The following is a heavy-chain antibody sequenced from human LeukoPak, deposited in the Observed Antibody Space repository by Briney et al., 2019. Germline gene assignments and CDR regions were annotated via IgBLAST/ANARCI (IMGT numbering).Heavy chain of an antibody. D-gene: IGHD1-14*01. V-gene: IGHV1-2*02. CDR1: GYTFTDYY. CDR3: AREIRPGNYYYYMDV. J-gene: IGHJ6*03. Sequence: ASVKVSCKASGYTFTDYYVHWVRQAPGQGLEWMGWINSNSGGTKYTQKFQGRVTMTRDTSITTAYMELSRVTSDDTAVYYCAREIRPGNYYYYMDVWGKGTTVTISS. CDR2: INSNSGGT.